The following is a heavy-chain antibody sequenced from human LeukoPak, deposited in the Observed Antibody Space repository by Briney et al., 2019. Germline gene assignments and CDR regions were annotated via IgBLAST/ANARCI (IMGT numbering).Heavy chain of an antibody. CDR1: GYTFTSYG. CDR3: ARNYDSSGYYYFHYFDY. CDR2: INAYNGNT. V-gene: IGHV1-18*01. D-gene: IGHD3-22*01. Sequence: ASVKVSCKASGYTFTSYGISSVRQAPGQGLEWMGWINAYNGNTNYAQKLQGRVTMTTDTSTSTAYMELRSLRSDDTAVYYCARNYDSSGYYYFHYFDYWGQGTLVTVSS. J-gene: IGHJ4*02.